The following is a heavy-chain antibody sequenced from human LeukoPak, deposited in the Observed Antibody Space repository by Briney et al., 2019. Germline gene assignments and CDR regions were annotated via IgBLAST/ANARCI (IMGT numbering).Heavy chain of an antibody. Sequence: KPGESLKISCKGSGYSFTSYWIGWVRQMPGKGLEWMGIIYPGDSDTRYSPSLQGQVTISADKSISTAYLQWSSLKASDTAMYYCATPPNPYYYDSSGYFGYWGQGTLVTVSS. CDR2: IYPGDSDT. CDR3: ATPPNPYYYDSSGYFGY. J-gene: IGHJ4*02. D-gene: IGHD3-22*01. CDR1: GYSFTSYW. V-gene: IGHV5-51*01.